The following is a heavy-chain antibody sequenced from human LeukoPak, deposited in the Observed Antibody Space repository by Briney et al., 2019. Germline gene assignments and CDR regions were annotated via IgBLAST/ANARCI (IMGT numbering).Heavy chain of an antibody. CDR1: GFTFSSYG. CDR3: AGRYCSSTSCYSDY. CDR2: IRYDGSNK. V-gene: IGHV3-30*02. D-gene: IGHD2-2*02. J-gene: IGHJ4*02. Sequence: PGGSLRLSCAASGFTFSSYGMHWARQGPGKGLEWVAFIRYDGSNKYYADSVKGRFTISRDNSKNTLYLQMNSLRAEDTAVYYCAGRYCSSTSCYSDYWGQGTLVTVSS.